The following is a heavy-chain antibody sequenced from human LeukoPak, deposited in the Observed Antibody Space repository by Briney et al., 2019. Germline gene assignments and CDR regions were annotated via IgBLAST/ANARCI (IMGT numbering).Heavy chain of an antibody. CDR3: ARAIGVADY. Sequence: SETLSLTCAVYGGSFSGYYWSWIRQPPGKGLEWIGEINHSGSTNYNPSLKSRVTISVDTSKNQFSLKLSSVTAADTAVYYCARAIGVADYWGQGTLVTVSS. V-gene: IGHV4-34*01. D-gene: IGHD3-3*01. J-gene: IGHJ4*02. CDR1: GGSFSGYY. CDR2: INHSGST.